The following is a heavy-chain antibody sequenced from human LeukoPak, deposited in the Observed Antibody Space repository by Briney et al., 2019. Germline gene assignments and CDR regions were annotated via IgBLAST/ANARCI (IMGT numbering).Heavy chain of an antibody. Sequence: SETLSLTCTVSGGSISSYYWSWIRQPAGKGLEWIGRIYTSGSTNYNPSFESRVTMSVDTSKNQFSLKLSSVTAADTAVYYCARMGWSHDFDYWGQGTLVTVSS. CDR1: GGSISSYY. J-gene: IGHJ4*02. D-gene: IGHD3-3*01. CDR3: ARMGWSHDFDY. CDR2: IYTSGST. V-gene: IGHV4-4*07.